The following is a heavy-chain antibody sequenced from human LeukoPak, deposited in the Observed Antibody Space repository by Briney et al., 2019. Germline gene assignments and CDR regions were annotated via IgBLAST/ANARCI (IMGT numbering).Heavy chain of an antibody. D-gene: IGHD5-12*01. CDR3: ARRHLEGYNAYGLFDY. J-gene: IGHJ4*02. CDR2: IYHSGST. V-gene: IGHV4-4*02. CDR1: GGSISGSNW. Sequence: SGTLSLTCAVSGGSISGSNWWSWVRQSPGKGLEWIGEIYHSGSTNYNPSLKSRITISVDKSKNLFSLKLSSVTAADAGVYHCARRHLEGYNAYGLFDYWGQGTLVTVSS.